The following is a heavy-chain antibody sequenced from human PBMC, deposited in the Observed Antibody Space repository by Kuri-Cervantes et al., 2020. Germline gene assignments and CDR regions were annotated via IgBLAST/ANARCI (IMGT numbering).Heavy chain of an antibody. Sequence: GRSLRLSCAASGFTFDDYAMHWVRQAPGKGLEWVSGISWNSGSIGYADSVKGRFTISRDNAKNSLYLQMNSLRAEDTAVYYCARDSRVPGILTGNGMDVWGQGTTVTVSS. CDR1: GFTFDDYA. CDR2: ISWNSGSI. D-gene: IGHD3-9*01. CDR3: ARDSRVPGILTGNGMDV. V-gene: IGHV3-9*01. J-gene: IGHJ6*02.